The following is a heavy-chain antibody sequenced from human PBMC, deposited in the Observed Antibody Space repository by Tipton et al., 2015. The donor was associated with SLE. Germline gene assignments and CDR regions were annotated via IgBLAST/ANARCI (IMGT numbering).Heavy chain of an antibody. V-gene: IGHV4-59*13. CDR3: ARIGGTGGFHFPL. CDR1: GGSIGSFY. D-gene: IGHD2-8*02. J-gene: IGHJ4*02. CDR2: VHYSGST. Sequence: TLSLTCTVSGGSIGSFYWTWIRQSPEKGLEWIAYVHYSGSTSYNPSLKSRVTVSIDTSKNRFSVKLTSVTAADTAMYYCARIGGTGGFHFPLWGQGTLVTVSS.